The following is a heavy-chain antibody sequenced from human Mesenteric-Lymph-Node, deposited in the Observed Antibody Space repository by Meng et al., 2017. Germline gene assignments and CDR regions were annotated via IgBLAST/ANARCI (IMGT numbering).Heavy chain of an antibody. Sequence: GSLRLSCTVSGGSISSSSYYWGWIRQPPGKGLEWIGSIYYSGSTYYNPSLKSRVTISVDTSKNQFSLKLSSVTAADTAVYYCARFSLQGYCSGGSCYSEAFDIWGQGTMVTVSS. CDR1: GGSISSSSYY. V-gene: IGHV4-39*07. CDR3: ARFSLQGYCSGGSCYSEAFDI. D-gene: IGHD2-15*01. J-gene: IGHJ3*02. CDR2: IYYSGST.